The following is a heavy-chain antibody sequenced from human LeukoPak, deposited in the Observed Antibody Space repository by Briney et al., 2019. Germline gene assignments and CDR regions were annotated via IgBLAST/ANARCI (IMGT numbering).Heavy chain of an antibody. Sequence: PSGTLSLTCTVSGGSLSSSNWWSWVRQPPGKGLEWIGEIYHSGSTNYNPPLKSRVTISVDKSKNQFSLKLSSVTAADTAVYYCARAPLRVNPTYCGGDCSPDAFDIWGQGTMVTVSS. V-gene: IGHV4-4*02. CDR2: IYHSGST. CDR1: GGSLSSSNW. J-gene: IGHJ3*02. D-gene: IGHD2-21*02. CDR3: ARAPLRVNPTYCGGDCSPDAFDI.